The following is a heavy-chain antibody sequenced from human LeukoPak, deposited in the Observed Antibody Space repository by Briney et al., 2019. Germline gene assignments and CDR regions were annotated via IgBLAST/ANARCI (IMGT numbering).Heavy chain of an antibody. V-gene: IGHV3-7*01. CDR2: MKQDGSEK. CDR1: GFTFSSYW. Sequence: GGSLRLSCAASGFTFSSYWMSWVRQAPGKGLEWVANMKQDGSEKYYVDSVEGRFTSSRDNAKNSLYLQMNSLRAEDTAMYYCARDGGGDSWSGYRLDYWGQGTLVTVSS. CDR3: ARDGGGDSWSGYRLDY. J-gene: IGHJ4*02. D-gene: IGHD3-3*01.